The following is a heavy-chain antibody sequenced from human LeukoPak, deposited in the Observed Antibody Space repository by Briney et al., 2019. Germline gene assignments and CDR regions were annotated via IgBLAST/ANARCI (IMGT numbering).Heavy chain of an antibody. Sequence: GGSLRLSCAASGFTFSSYGMNWVRQAPGKGLEWVAVISYHGNNKYYADPVKGRFTISRDNSKNTLYLQMNSLGAEDTAVYYCAKDPLIYSNPTWFDPWGQGTLVTVSS. V-gene: IGHV3-30*18. CDR3: AKDPLIYSNPTWFDP. J-gene: IGHJ5*02. CDR1: GFTFSSYG. D-gene: IGHD4-11*01. CDR2: ISYHGNNK.